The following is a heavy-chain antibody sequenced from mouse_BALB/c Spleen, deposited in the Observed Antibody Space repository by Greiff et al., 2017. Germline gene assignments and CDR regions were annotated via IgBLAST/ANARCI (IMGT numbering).Heavy chain of an antibody. CDR1: GYTFTSYW. CDR3: TRQNYYGNYVYAMDY. J-gene: IGHJ4*01. Sequence: VQLQQSGTVLARPGASVKMSCKASGYTFTSYWMHWVKQRPGQGLEWIGAIYPGNSDTSYNQKFKGKAKLTAVTSTSTAYMELSSLTNEDSAVYYCTRQNYYGNYVYAMDYWGQGTSVTVSS. V-gene: IGHV1-5*01. D-gene: IGHD2-1*01. CDR2: IYPGNSDT.